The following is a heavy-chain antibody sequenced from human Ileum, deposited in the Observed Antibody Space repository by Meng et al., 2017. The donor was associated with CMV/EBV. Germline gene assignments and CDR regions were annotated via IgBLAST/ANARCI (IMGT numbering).Heavy chain of an antibody. D-gene: IGHD3-10*01. CDR3: ARKSGGYYGSGMWLDY. CDR1: GFTVSSNY. V-gene: IGHV3-7*01. Sequence: GESLKISCAASGFTVSSNYMSWVRQAPGKGLEWVANINVDGSEMYYVDSVKGRFTISRDNAKNSLYLQMNSLRAEDTAVYYCARKSGGYYGSGMWLDYWGQGTLVTVSS. J-gene: IGHJ4*02. CDR2: INVDGSEM.